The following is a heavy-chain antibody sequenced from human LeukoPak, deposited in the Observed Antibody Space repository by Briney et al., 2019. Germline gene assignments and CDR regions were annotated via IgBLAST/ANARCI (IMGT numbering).Heavy chain of an antibody. Sequence: ASVKVSCKASGYTFTSSSYGLNWLRQAPGQGFEWLGWISAYNGNRKYAQKFQGRVTMTRDTSISTAYMELSRLRSDDTAVYYCARDPYSSGWSRDLKSDYWGQGTLVTVSS. V-gene: IGHV1-18*01. CDR1: GYTFTSSSYG. J-gene: IGHJ4*02. D-gene: IGHD6-19*01. CDR3: ARDPYSSGWSRDLKSDY. CDR2: ISAYNGNR.